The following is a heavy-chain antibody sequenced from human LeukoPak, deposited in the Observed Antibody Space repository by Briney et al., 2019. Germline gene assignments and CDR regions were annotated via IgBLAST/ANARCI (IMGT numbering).Heavy chain of an antibody. CDR1: GFTFSSYS. J-gene: IGHJ3*02. V-gene: IGHV3-21*01. D-gene: IGHD3-10*01. CDR3: ARDFPVLWFGELYPSAFDI. CDR2: ISSSSSYI. Sequence: GGTLRLSCAASGFTFSSYSMNWVRQAPGKGLEWVSSISSSSSYIYYADSVKGRFTISRDNAKNSLYLQMNSLRAEDTAVYSCARDFPVLWFGELYPSAFDIWGQGTMVTVSS.